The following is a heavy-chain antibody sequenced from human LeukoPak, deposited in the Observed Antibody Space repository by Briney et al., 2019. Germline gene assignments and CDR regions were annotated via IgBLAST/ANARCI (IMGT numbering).Heavy chain of an antibody. J-gene: IGHJ3*02. V-gene: IGHV4-34*01. CDR1: GGPFSHYY. D-gene: IGHD1-26*01. CDR3: ARGGRWESYSAFDI. CDR2: ITHTRRT. Sequence: SETLSLTCAVSGGPFSHYYWNWIRQSPGKGLEWIGEITHTRRTNYNPVLRSRVTISVDTSRNQFSLKLRSVTAADTAVYYCARGGRWESYSAFDIWGQGTTVSVSS.